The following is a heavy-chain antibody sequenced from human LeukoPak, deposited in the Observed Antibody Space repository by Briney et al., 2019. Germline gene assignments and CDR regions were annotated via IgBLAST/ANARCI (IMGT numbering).Heavy chain of an antibody. J-gene: IGHJ4*02. CDR2: INRDGSEK. Sequence: GGSLRLSCAASGFNFSNYWMSWVRQTPGKGLEWVANINRDGSEKYYVDSVEGQFTISRDNAKNSLFLQMNSLRVEDTAFYYCARRRGYSYGRNNYYFDYWGQGTMVTVSS. CDR1: GFNFSNYW. CDR3: ARRRGYSYGRNNYYFDY. V-gene: IGHV3-7*03. D-gene: IGHD5-18*01.